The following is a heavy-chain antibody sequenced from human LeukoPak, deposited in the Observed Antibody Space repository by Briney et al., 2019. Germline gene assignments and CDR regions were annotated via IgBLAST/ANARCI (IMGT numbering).Heavy chain of an antibody. Sequence: SETLSLTCTVSGGSISSYYWSWIRQPPGKGLEWIGYIYYSGSTNYNPSLKSRVTISVDTSKNQFSLKLSSVTAADTAVYYCASLIITGTNQGWFDPWGQGTLVTVSS. J-gene: IGHJ5*02. CDR1: GGSISSYY. D-gene: IGHD1-20*01. V-gene: IGHV4-59*01. CDR2: IYYSGST. CDR3: ASLIITGTNQGWFDP.